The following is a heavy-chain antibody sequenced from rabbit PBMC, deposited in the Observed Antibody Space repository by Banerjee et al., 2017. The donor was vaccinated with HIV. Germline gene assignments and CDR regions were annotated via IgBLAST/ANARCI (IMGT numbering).Heavy chain of an antibody. Sequence: QQLVESGGGLVKPGASLTLTCKASGFSFSSGYDMCWVRQAPGKGLEWIACSSTDYASWAKGRYTLSKSSTPLDLKMTSLTAAVTATYFCARSGPGGYALDLWGPGTLVTDS. CDR1: GFSFSSGYD. J-gene: IGHJ4*01. CDR3: ARSGPGGYALDL. V-gene: IGHV1S21*01. D-gene: IGHD3-1*01. CDR2: SST.